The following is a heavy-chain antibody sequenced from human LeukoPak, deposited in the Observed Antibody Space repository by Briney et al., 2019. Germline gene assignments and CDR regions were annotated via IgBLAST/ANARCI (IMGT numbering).Heavy chain of an antibody. J-gene: IGHJ4*02. V-gene: IGHV3-23*01. Sequence: GGSLRLSCAASGFTFSNFAMSWVRQAPGKGLEWVSDISAGGGSTYYADFVKGRITTSRDNSKNTMYLQMNNLRAEDTAVYYCAKGPYSTSWYGYFDYWGQGTLVTVSS. CDR1: GFTFSNFA. CDR2: ISAGGGST. D-gene: IGHD6-13*01. CDR3: AKGPYSTSWYGYFDY.